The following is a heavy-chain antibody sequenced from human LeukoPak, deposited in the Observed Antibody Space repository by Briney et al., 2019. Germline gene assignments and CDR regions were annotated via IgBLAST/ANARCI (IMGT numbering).Heavy chain of an antibody. D-gene: IGHD5-18*01. CDR2: ISGSGGST. J-gene: IGHJ4*02. V-gene: IGHV3-23*01. CDR3: TTEGDTAMVVDN. CDR1: GFTFSSYA. Sequence: GGSLRLSCAASGFTFSSYAMHWVRQAPGKGLEWVSAISGSGGSTYYADSVKGRFTISRDNSKNTLYLQMNSLKTEDTAVYYCTTEGDTAMVVDNWGQGTLVTVSS.